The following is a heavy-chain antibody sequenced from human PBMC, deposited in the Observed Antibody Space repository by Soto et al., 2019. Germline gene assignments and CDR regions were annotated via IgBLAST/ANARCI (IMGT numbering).Heavy chain of an antibody. Sequence: QVQLQETGPGLVKPSQTLSLTCTVSGGSISSGGYYWSWIRQHPGKGLEWIGYVYYRGNTYYNPSLKSRVTISVDTSKKQFSLKLSSVTAADTAVYYCAGGGYDFWSGYFYYMDVWGKGTTVTVSS. V-gene: IGHV4-31*03. CDR1: GGSISSGGYY. CDR3: AGGGYDFWSGYFYYMDV. CDR2: VYYRGNT. J-gene: IGHJ6*03. D-gene: IGHD3-3*01.